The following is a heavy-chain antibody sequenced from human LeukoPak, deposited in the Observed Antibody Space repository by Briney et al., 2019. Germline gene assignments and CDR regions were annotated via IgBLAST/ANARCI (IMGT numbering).Heavy chain of an antibody. D-gene: IGHD5-18*01. V-gene: IGHV1-2*02. CDR3: ARAIYSWYFDY. CDR1: GYTFTNYG. J-gene: IGHJ4*02. CDR2: INPNSGGT. Sequence: ASVKVSCKASGYTFTNYGIHWVRQAPGQGLEWMGWINPNSGGTNYAQKFHGGVTLTRDTSISTAYMELNSLKSDDTAMYYCARAIYSWYFDYWGQGTLVTVSS.